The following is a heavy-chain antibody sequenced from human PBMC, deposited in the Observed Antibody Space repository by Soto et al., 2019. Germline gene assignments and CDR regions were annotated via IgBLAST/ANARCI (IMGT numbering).Heavy chain of an antibody. J-gene: IGHJ1*01. CDR2: INPLLGIT. V-gene: IGHV1-69*01. CDR1: GGTFSGYA. Sequence: QAQLMQSGAEVKKPGSSVKVSCKASGGTFSGYAINWVRQAPGQGLEWMGGINPLLGITDYGQKFQGRITIAADESTGTAYMDLRGLRSEDTAVYYCARNPRSITGTTSSEDLQHWGQGTRVSVSS. CDR3: ARNPRSITGTTSSEDLQH. D-gene: IGHD1-20*01.